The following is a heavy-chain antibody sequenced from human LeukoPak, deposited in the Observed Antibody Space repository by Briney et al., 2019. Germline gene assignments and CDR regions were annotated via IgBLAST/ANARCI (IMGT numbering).Heavy chain of an antibody. CDR3: ARDSTMIVVSYYFDY. CDR1: GYTFTSYY. V-gene: IGHV1-46*01. CDR2: INPSGGST. D-gene: IGHD3-22*01. Sequence: ASVKVSCKASGYTFTSYYMHWVRQAPGQGLEWMGIINPSGGSTSYAQKFQGRVTMTRDMSTSTVYMELSSLRSEDTAVYYCARDSTMIVVSYYFDYWGQGTLVTVSS. J-gene: IGHJ4*02.